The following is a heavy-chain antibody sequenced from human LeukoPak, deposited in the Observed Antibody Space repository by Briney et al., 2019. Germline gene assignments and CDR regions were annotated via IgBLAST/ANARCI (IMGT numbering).Heavy chain of an antibody. J-gene: IGHJ4*02. CDR3: ARVGGQQPDFDY. CDR2: ISSGSTYT. CDR1: GFTFNDYQ. V-gene: IGHV3-11*05. Sequence: GGSLRLSCAASGFTFNDYQMSWIRQAPGKGLEWISDISSGSTYTNYADSVKGRFTISRDNAKNSVYLQMDSLRAEDTAVYYCARVGGQQPDFDYWGQGTLVTVSS. D-gene: IGHD6-13*01.